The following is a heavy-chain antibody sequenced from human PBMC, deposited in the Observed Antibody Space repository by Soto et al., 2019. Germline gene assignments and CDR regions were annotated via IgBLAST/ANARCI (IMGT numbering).Heavy chain of an antibody. CDR1: GGPFRGYG. D-gene: IGHD3-16*01. V-gene: IGHV1-69*01. Sequence: QVQLVQSGPEVKKTGSSMKVSCKASGGPFRGYGLNWVRQAPGQGLEWLGGIIPNFGAPNYAQKFQGRVSNTADEVTTTIYMELKGLRSEDTAVYYCASPARDFYGPFYQHSGLDVWGQGTRLTVSS. J-gene: IGHJ6*02. CDR3: ASPARDFYGPFYQHSGLDV. CDR2: IIPNFGAP.